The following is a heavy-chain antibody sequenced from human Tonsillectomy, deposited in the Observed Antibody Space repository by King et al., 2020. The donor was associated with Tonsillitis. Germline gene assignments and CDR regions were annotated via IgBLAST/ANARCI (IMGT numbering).Heavy chain of an antibody. CDR1: GYTFTGYY. J-gene: IGHJ4*02. D-gene: IGHD5-24*01. Sequence: QLVQSGAEVKKPGASVKVSCKASGYTFTGYYIHWVRQAPGQGLEWMGWINPNSGDTNYTQKFQDRVTMTRDTSISTAYMELSRLRSDDTAVYYCARDQSLQDTIDYWGQGTLVTVSS. CDR2: INPNSGDT. V-gene: IGHV1-2*02. CDR3: ARDQSLQDTIDY.